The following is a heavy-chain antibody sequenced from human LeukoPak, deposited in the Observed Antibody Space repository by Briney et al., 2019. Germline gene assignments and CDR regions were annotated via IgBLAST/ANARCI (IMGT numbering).Heavy chain of an antibody. CDR1: GYTFTSYD. D-gene: IGHD3-3*01. CDR3: ARDRDITIFGVVIRRGFDP. CDR2: MNPNSGNT. Sequence: GASVKVSCKASGYTFTSYDINWVRQATGQGLEWMGWMNPNSGNTGYAQKFQGRVTMTRNTSISTAYMELSSLRSEDTAVYYCARDRDITIFGVVIRRGFDPWGQGTLVTVSS. V-gene: IGHV1-8*01. J-gene: IGHJ5*02.